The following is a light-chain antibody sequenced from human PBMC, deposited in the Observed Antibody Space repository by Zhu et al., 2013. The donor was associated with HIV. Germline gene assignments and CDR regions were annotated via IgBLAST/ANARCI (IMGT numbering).Light chain of an antibody. J-gene: IGLJ3*02. CDR3: ATWDDSLNGVV. CDR2: NDN. CDR1: SSNIGTNI. V-gene: IGLV1-44*01. Sequence: QSVLTQPPSASGTPGQRVAISCSGSSSNIGTNIVSWYQQLPGTAPKLLIYNDNQRPSGVPDRFSGSKSGTSASLAISGPQSEDEGDYYCATWDDSLNGVVFGGGTKLTVL.